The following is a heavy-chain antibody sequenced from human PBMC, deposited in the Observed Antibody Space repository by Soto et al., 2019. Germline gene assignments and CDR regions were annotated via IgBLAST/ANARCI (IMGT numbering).Heavy chain of an antibody. D-gene: IGHD2-2*02. CDR2: INHSGCT. J-gene: IGHJ4*02. Sequence: SETLSLTCAVYGGSFSGYYWSWIRQPPGKGLEWIGEINHSGCTNYNPSLKSRVTISVDTSKNQFSLKLSSVTAADTAVYYCARGRQDIVVVPAAIDFDYWGQGTLVTVSS. CDR3: ARGRQDIVVVPAAIDFDY. V-gene: IGHV4-34*01. CDR1: GGSFSGYY.